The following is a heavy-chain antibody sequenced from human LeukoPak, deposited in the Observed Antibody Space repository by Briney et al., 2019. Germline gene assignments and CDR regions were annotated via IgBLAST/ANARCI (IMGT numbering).Heavy chain of an antibody. CDR3: VRDRYSGNYRQAGTFAY. Sequence: GGSLRLSCATSGFTFSSFGMHWVRQAPGKGLEWVALTSNQGNNIDYVNSVRGRFTISRDNSKSTLYLQMNSLRPEDTAIYYCVRDRYSGNYRQAGTFAYWGQGTLVTVSS. D-gene: IGHD1-26*01. J-gene: IGHJ4*02. V-gene: IGHV3-30*03. CDR2: TSNQGNNI. CDR1: GFTFSSFG.